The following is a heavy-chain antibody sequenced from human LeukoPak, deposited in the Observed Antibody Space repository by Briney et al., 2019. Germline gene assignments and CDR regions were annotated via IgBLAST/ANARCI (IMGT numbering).Heavy chain of an antibody. CDR1: GFTFSSYG. CDR2: IWYDGSNK. Sequence: GGSLRLYCAASGFTFSSYGMHWVRQAPGQGLEWVAVIWYDGSNKYYADSVKGRFTISRDNSKNTLYLQMNSLRAEDTAVYYCARDLGPYNWNYLGYWGQGTLVTVSS. D-gene: IGHD1-20*01. CDR3: ARDLGPYNWNYLGY. J-gene: IGHJ4*02. V-gene: IGHV3-33*01.